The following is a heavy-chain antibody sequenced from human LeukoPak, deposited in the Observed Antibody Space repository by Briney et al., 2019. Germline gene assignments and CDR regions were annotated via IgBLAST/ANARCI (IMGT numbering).Heavy chain of an antibody. Sequence: SETLSLTCTVSGYSISGAYYWGWIRQPPGTGLEWIGSLHHGGSAYYNPSLKSRVTISVDTSKNQFSLKLSSVTAADTAVYYCARAACGGDCYSPDYYGMDVWGQGTTVTVSS. CDR1: GYSISGAYY. D-gene: IGHD2-21*02. CDR3: ARAACGGDCYSPDYYGMDV. J-gene: IGHJ6*02. V-gene: IGHV4-38-2*02. CDR2: LHHGGSA.